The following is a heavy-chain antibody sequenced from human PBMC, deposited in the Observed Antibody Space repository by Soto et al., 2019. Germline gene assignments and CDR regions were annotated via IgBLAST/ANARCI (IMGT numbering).Heavy chain of an antibody. V-gene: IGHV4-30-4*08. J-gene: IGHJ4*02. CDR1: GGSIDFEDYY. CDR2: IYSSGRT. D-gene: IGHD3-16*02. CDR3: ARDRGTSTDFFDY. Sequence: SETLGVGCTFSGGSIDFEDYYWTWIRQPPGKGLEWIGYIYSSGRTSYNPSLESRLTISIDTSKNQFSLHLNSVSAADTAVYFCARDRGTSTDFFDYWGQGTMVTVSS.